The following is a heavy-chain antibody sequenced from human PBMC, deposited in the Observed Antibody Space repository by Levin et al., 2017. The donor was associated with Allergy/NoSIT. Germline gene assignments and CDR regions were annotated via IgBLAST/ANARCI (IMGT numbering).Heavy chain of an antibody. D-gene: IGHD3-10*01. CDR3: AEIWFGELLVPFDY. CDR2: ISGSGGST. Sequence: GESLKISCAASGFTFSSYAMSWVRQAPGKGLEWVSAISGSGGSTYYADSVKGRFTISRDNSKNTLYLQMNSLRAEDTAVYYCAEIWFGELLVPFDYWGQGTLVTVSS. CDR1: GFTFSSYA. V-gene: IGHV3-23*01. J-gene: IGHJ4*02.